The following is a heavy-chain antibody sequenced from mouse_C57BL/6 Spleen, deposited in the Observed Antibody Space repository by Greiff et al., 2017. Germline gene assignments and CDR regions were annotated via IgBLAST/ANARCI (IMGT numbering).Heavy chain of an antibody. Sequence: QVQLQQSGAELVRPGASVTLSCKASGYTFTDYEMHWVKQTPVHGLEWIGAIDPETGGTASTQKFKGKAILTADKSSSTAYMELRSLTSEDSAGYYCTRLYSNYGEFAYWGQGTLVTVSA. CDR3: TRLYSNYGEFAY. D-gene: IGHD2-5*01. J-gene: IGHJ3*01. CDR2: IDPETGGT. CDR1: GYTFTDYE. V-gene: IGHV1-15*01.